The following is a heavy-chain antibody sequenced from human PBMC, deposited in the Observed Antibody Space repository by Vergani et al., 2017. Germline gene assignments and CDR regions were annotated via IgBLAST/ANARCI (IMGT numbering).Heavy chain of an antibody. J-gene: IGHJ4*02. V-gene: IGHV3-23*04. CDR1: GFSFNTQA. CDR3: AKAPGIAVAGGCFD. Sequence: VQLVESGGDLVQPGGSLRLSCAASGFSFNTQAVTWVRQAPGKGLEWVSAVSGSGGSTYYADSVKGRFTISRDNSKNTLYLQMNSLRAEDTAVYYCAKAPGIAVAGGCFDWGQGTLVTVSS. D-gene: IGHD6-19*01. CDR2: VSGSGGST.